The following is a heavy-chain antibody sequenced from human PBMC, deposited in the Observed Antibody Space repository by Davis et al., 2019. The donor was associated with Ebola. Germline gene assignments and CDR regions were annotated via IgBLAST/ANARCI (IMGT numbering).Heavy chain of an antibody. Sequence: ASVKVSCKASGYTFTGYYMHWVRQAPGQGLEWMGWINPHSGGTNYAQKFQGRVTMTRDTSISTAYMELSRLRSDDTAVYYCARGAYGSGSYYLSDWFDPWGQGTLVTVSS. J-gene: IGHJ5*02. D-gene: IGHD3-10*01. CDR2: INPHSGGT. V-gene: IGHV1-2*02. CDR3: ARGAYGSGSYYLSDWFDP. CDR1: GYTFTGYY.